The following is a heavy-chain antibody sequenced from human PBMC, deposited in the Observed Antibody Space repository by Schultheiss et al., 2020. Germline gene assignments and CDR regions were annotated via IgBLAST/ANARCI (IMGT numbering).Heavy chain of an antibody. CDR3: ARGYYYGSGAHPFDY. D-gene: IGHD3-10*01. J-gene: IGHJ4*02. CDR1: GFTFSSYA. V-gene: IGHV3-23*01. Sequence: GGSLRLSCAASGFTFSSYAMSWVRQAPGKGLEWVSAISGSGGSTYYADSVKGRFTISRDNSKNTLYLQMNSLRAEDTAVYYCARGYYYGSGAHPFDYWGQGTLVTVSS. CDR2: ISGSGGST.